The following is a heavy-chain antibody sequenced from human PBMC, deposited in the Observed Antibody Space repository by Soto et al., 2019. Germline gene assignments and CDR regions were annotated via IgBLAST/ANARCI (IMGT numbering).Heavy chain of an antibody. D-gene: IGHD2-21*02. CDR3: ARQRTSVVTQACFDD. CDR1: GGPINSRSYY. Sequence: PSETLSLTCTVSGGPINSRSYYWCWIRQSPGKGLEWIGSIYYSGSTYYNPSLKSRVAMSVDTSKNQFSLKLRSVSAADTAVYYCARQRTSVVTQACFDDWGQGSLVTVSS. J-gene: IGHJ4*02. V-gene: IGHV4-39*01. CDR2: IYYSGST.